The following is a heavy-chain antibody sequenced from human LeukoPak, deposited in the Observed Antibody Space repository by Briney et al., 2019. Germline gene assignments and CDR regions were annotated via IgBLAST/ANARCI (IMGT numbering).Heavy chain of an antibody. D-gene: IGHD3-22*01. CDR2: IKQDASEK. Sequence: GGSLRLSCAGSGFVFSTYWMSWVRQAPGKGLEWVANIKQDASEKYYVDSVKGRFTISRDNAKNSLYLQINSLRVEDTAVYYCAKEVGRYYYDSSGYPHYFDYWGQGTLVTVSS. V-gene: IGHV3-7*01. CDR1: GFVFSTYW. J-gene: IGHJ4*02. CDR3: AKEVGRYYYDSSGYPHYFDY.